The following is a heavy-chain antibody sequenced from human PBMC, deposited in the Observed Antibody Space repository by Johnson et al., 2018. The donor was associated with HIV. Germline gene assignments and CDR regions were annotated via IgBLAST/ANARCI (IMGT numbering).Heavy chain of an antibody. Sequence: EVQLVESGGGLERPGGSLRLSCAASGFFFDDYGMTWVRQPPGRGLEWVSGITWNGGSTGYTASVQGRFTISRDNAKNSLYLQMNSLRVEDTALYYCARLMAARTLDDAFDLWGQGTMVTVSS. CDR1: GFFFDDYG. D-gene: IGHD6-13*01. V-gene: IGHV3-20*04. J-gene: IGHJ3*01. CDR3: ARLMAARTLDDAFDL. CDR2: ITWNGGST.